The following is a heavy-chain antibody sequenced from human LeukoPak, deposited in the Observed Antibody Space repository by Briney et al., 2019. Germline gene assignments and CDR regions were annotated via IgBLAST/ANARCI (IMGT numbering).Heavy chain of an antibody. V-gene: IGHV4-61*01. J-gene: IGHJ4*02. CDR2: IYYSGST. CDR3: ARANGYPPVSD. D-gene: IGHD5-18*01. CDR1: GGSVSSGSYY. Sequence: SETLSLTCTVSGGSVSSGSYYWSWIRQPPGKGLEWIGYIYYSGSTNYNPSLKSRVTISVDTSKNQFSLKLSSVTAADTAVYYCARANGYPPVSDWGQGTLVTVSS.